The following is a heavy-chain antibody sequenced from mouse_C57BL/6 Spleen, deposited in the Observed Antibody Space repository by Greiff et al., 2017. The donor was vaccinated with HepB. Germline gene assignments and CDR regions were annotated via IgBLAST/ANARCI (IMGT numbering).Heavy chain of an antibody. CDR1: GYTFTSYW. Sequence: QVQLQQPGAELVRPGSSVKLSCKASGYTFTSYWMDWVKQRPGQGLEWIGNIYPSDSETHYNQKFKDKATLTVDKSSSTAYMQLSSLTSEDSAVYYCGRGVGYDGGFAYWGQGTLVTVSA. V-gene: IGHV1-61*01. CDR3: GRGVGYDGGFAY. CDR2: IYPSDSET. J-gene: IGHJ3*01. D-gene: IGHD2-2*01.